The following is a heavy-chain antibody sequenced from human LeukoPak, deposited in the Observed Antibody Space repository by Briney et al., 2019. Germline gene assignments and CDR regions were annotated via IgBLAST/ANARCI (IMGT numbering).Heavy chain of an antibody. CDR3: AGGYCSDGTCYRFDP. Sequence: GGSLRLSCTASGSTFSTYGMNWVRHAPGKGREWLSYISTTSGTIYYADSVKGRFTISRENAKNSLYLQMNSLRAEDTAVYYCAGGYCSDGTCYRFDPWGQGTLVTVSS. CDR1: GSTFSTYG. CDR2: ISTTSGTI. V-gene: IGHV3-48*01. J-gene: IGHJ5*02. D-gene: IGHD2-15*01.